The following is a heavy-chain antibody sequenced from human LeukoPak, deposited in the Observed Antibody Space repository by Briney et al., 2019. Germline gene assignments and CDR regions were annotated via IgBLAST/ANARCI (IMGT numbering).Heavy chain of an antibody. CDR1: GYTFTSYG. CDR3: RQQLVFPGGSYMDV. CDR2: ISAYNGNT. Sequence: GASVKVSCKASGYTFTSYGISWVRQAPGQGLEWMGWISAYNGNTNYAQKLQGRVTMTTDTSTSTAYMELRSLRSDDTAVYYCRQQLVFPGGSYMDVWGKGTTVTISS. V-gene: IGHV1-18*01. D-gene: IGHD6-13*01. J-gene: IGHJ6*03.